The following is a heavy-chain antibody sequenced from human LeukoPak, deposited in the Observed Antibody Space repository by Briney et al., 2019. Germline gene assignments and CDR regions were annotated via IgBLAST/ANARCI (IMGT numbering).Heavy chain of an antibody. Sequence: GGSLRLSCAASGFTFSNYAMIWVRQAPGKGLEWIATISGTGSRTYYANSVRGRFSISRDNSRNTLYLQRSSLRVEDTAVYYCAKEFDGSGYYGPDYWGRGTLVTVSS. CDR2: ISGTGSRT. CDR1: GFTFSNYA. V-gene: IGHV3-23*01. CDR3: AKEFDGSGYYGPDY. J-gene: IGHJ4*02. D-gene: IGHD3-3*01.